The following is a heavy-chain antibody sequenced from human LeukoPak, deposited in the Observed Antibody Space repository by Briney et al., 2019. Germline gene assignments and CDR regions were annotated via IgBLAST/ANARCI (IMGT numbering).Heavy chain of an antibody. V-gene: IGHV4-59*01. CDR1: GGSISSYY. J-gene: IGHJ4*02. Sequence: SETLSLTCTVSGGSISSYYWGWIRQPPGKGLEYIGYIYYSGRTSYNPSLKSRVTISVDTSKNQFSLKLSSVTAADTAVYYCARDSGIAVVLWGQGTLVTVSS. CDR3: ARDSGIAVVL. CDR2: IYYSGRT. D-gene: IGHD6-19*01.